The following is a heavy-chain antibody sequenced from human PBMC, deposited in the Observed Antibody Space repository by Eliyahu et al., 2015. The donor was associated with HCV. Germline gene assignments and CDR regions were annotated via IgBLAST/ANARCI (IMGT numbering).Heavy chain of an antibody. J-gene: IGHJ4*02. CDR1: GFTFSSYA. CDR2: ITGSGGST. V-gene: IGHV3-23*01. D-gene: IGHD3-10*01. Sequence: EVXLLESGGGLVQPGGSLRLSCAXSGFTFSSYAMTGVRXAPGKGLEXVSAITGSGGSTYYADSVRGRFTISRDNSKNTLYLQMNSLRAEETALYYCANSRDEYYFDYWGQGTLVTVSS. CDR3: ANSRDEYYFDY.